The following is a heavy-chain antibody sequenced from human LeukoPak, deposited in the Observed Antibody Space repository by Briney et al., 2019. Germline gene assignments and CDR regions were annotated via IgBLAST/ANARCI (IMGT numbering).Heavy chain of an antibody. Sequence: PSETLSLTCAVYGGSFSGYYWSWIRQPPGEGLEWIGEINHSGSTNYNPSLKSRVTISVDTSKNQFSLKLSSVTAADTAVYYCARVRNDFWSGYGNWFDPWGQGTLVTVSS. V-gene: IGHV4-34*01. CDR3: ARVRNDFWSGYGNWFDP. CDR1: GGSFSGYY. D-gene: IGHD3-3*01. CDR2: INHSGST. J-gene: IGHJ5*02.